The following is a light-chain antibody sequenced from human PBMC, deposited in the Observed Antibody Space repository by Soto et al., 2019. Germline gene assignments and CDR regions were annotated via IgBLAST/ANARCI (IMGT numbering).Light chain of an antibody. CDR3: QHYNNWPMYT. Sequence: DIQMTQSPYSLSASVGDRVTITCRASQSISDFLNWYQQKPGKAPKLLIYAASTLQSGVPSRFSGSGSGTDFTLTISSLEPEDFATYYCQHYNNWPMYTFGQGTKVDIK. V-gene: IGKV1-39*01. CDR1: QSISDF. CDR2: AAS. J-gene: IGKJ2*01.